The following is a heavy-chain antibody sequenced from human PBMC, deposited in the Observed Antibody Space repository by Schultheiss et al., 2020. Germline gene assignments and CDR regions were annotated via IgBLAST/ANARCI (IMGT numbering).Heavy chain of an antibody. J-gene: IGHJ4*02. D-gene: IGHD1-26*01. CDR1: GFTFSSYA. CDR2: ISYDGSNK. V-gene: IGHV3-30-3*01. CDR3: ARETKVGGHDY. Sequence: GESLKISCAASGFTFSSYAMHWVRQAPGKGLEWVAVISYDGSNKYYADSVKGRFTISRDNSKNTLYLQMNSLRAEDTAVYYCARETKVGGHDYWGQGTLVTVSS.